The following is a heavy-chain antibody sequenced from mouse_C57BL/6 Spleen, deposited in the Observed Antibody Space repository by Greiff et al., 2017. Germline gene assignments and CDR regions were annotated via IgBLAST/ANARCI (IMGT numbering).Heavy chain of an antibody. D-gene: IGHD1-1*01. J-gene: IGHJ4*01. Sequence: VQLQESGAELVRPGASVTLSCKASGYTFTDYEMHWVKQTPVHGLEWIGAIDPETGGTAYNQKFKGKAILTADKSSRTAYMELRSLTSEDSAVYYCTRPYYYGSNYYYAMDYWGQGTSVTVSS. V-gene: IGHV1-15*01. CDR1: GYTFTDYE. CDR2: IDPETGGT. CDR3: TRPYYYGSNYYYAMDY.